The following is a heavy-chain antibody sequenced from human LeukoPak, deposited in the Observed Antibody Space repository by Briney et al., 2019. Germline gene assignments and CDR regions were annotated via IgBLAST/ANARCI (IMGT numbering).Heavy chain of an antibody. CDR2: IYPGDSDA. D-gene: IGHD2-8*01. Sequence: GESLKISCKGSGYSFSSYWIGWVRQTPGKGLEWMGIIYPGDSDATYSPSFQGQVTISADKSISTAYLQWRSLKASDTAMYYCARQGIVYASVDYWGQGTLVTVSS. J-gene: IGHJ4*02. CDR1: GYSFSSYW. V-gene: IGHV5-51*01. CDR3: ARQGIVYASVDY.